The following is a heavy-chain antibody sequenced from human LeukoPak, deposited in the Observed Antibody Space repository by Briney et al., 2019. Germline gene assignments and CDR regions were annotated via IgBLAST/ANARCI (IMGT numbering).Heavy chain of an antibody. J-gene: IGHJ4*02. CDR1: GGSISSYY. V-gene: IGHV4-4*07. CDR2: IYTSGSP. D-gene: IGHD3-10*01. CDR3: ARGRSATMFDY. Sequence: SETLSLTCTVSGGSISSYYWSWIRQPAGKGLERIGRIYTSGSPNYNPSLKSRVTMSVDTSKNQFSLKLRSMTAADTALYYCARGRSATMFDYWGQGTLVTVSS.